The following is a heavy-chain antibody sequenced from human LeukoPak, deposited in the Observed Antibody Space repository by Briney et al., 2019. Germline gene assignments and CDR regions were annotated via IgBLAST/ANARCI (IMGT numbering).Heavy chain of an antibody. D-gene: IGHD5-18*01. J-gene: IGHJ6*03. CDR2: IYYSGST. CDR3: ARVSGYSYGQYYYYYYHMDV. Sequence: EPSETLSLTCTVSGGSISSYYWSWIRQPPGKGLEWIGYIYYSGSTNYNPSLKSRVTISVDTSKNQFSLKLSSVTAADTAVYYCARVSGYSYGQYYYYYYHMDVWGKGTTVTVSS. CDR1: GGSISSYY. V-gene: IGHV4-59*01.